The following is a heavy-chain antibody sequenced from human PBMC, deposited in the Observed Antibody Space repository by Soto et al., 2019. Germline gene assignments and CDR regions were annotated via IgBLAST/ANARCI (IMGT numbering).Heavy chain of an antibody. Sequence: SETLSLTCTVSGGSISSYYWSWIRQPPGKGLECIGYIYYSGSTNYNPSLKSRVTISVDTSKNQFSLKLSSVTAADTAVYYCARGIYDILTGYYPYYYYYMDVWGKGTTVTVSS. CDR2: IYYSGST. V-gene: IGHV4-59*01. J-gene: IGHJ6*03. D-gene: IGHD3-9*01. CDR1: GGSISSYY. CDR3: ARGIYDILTGYYPYYYYYMDV.